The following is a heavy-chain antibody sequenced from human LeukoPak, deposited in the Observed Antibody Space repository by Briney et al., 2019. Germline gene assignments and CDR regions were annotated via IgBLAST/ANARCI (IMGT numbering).Heavy chain of an antibody. Sequence: ASVKVSCKASGYTFTGYYMHWVRQAPGQGLEWMGWINPSSGGTNYAQKFQGRVTMTRDTSISTAYMELSRLRSDDTAVYYCARSPLGGQQLAHYYYYYYMDVWGKGTTVTVSS. CDR1: GYTFTGYY. CDR2: INPSSGGT. V-gene: IGHV1-2*02. D-gene: IGHD6-13*01. J-gene: IGHJ6*03. CDR3: ARSPLGGQQLAHYYYYYYMDV.